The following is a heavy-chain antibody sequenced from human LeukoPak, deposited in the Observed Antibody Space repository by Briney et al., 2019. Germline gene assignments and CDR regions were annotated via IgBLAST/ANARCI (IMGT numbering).Heavy chain of an antibody. CDR2: IYSGGST. J-gene: IGHJ4*02. Sequence: PGGSLRLSCAASEFSVGSNYMTWVRQAPGKGLEWVSLIYSGGSTYYADSVKGRFTISRDNSKNTLYLQMNSLRAEDTAVYYCARVSQDYDFWSGYYFPYYFDYWGQGTLVTVSS. D-gene: IGHD3-3*01. CDR3: ARVSQDYDFWSGYYFPYYFDY. V-gene: IGHV3-66*01. CDR1: EFSVGSNY.